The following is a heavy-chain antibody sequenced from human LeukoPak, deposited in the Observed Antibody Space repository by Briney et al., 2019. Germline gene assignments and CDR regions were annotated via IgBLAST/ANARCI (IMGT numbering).Heavy chain of an antibody. CDR1: GFTFSTYD. CDR3: ARDYSGENVFDI. Sequence: GGSLRLSCAASGFTFSTYDMHWVRQAPGKGLEWVSAIETAGETHYAGSVKGRFTISRENAKNSLYLQMNSLRAGDTAVYYCARDYSGENVFDIWGQGTMVTVSS. D-gene: IGHD3-16*01. J-gene: IGHJ3*02. V-gene: IGHV3-13*04. CDR2: IETAGET.